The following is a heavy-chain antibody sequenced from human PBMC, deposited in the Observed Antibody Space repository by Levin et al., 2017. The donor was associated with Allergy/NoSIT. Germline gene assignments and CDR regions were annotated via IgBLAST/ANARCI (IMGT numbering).Heavy chain of an antibody. Sequence: SQTLSLTCTVSGGSISSSSYYWGWIRQPPGKGLEWIGSIYYSGSTYYNPSLKSRVTISVDTSKNQFSLKLSSVTAADTAVYYCARLGGNEETYYYYYYMDVWGKGTTVTVSS. CDR3: ARLGGNEETYYYYYYMDV. V-gene: IGHV4-39*01. J-gene: IGHJ6*03. CDR2: IYYSGST. D-gene: IGHD3-3*01. CDR1: GGSISSSSYY.